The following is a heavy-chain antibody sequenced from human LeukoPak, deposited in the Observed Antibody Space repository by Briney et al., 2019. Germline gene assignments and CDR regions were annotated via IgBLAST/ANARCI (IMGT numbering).Heavy chain of an antibody. CDR1: GYTFSGYA. CDR3: ARTHYYSSGWYAYYFDY. J-gene: IGHJ4*02. D-gene: IGHD6-19*01. Sequence: ASVKVSCKASGYTFSGYAMNWVRQALGQGLEWMGWISAYNGNTNYAQKLQGRVTMTTDTSTSTAYMELRSLRSDDTAVYYCARTHYYSSGWYAYYFDYWGQGTLVTVSS. V-gene: IGHV1-18*01. CDR2: ISAYNGNT.